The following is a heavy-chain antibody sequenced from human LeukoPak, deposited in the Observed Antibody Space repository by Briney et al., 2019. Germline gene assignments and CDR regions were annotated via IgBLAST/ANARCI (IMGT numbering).Heavy chain of an antibody. CDR2: ISGSGGST. Sequence: GGSLRLSCAASGFTFSSYAMSWVRQAPGKGLEWVSAISGSGGSTYYADSVKGRFTISRDNSKNTLYLQMNSLRAEDTAVYYCAKDSQAPTYYDFWSGYPYYYYYYGMDVWGQGTTVTVSS. J-gene: IGHJ6*02. V-gene: IGHV3-23*01. D-gene: IGHD3-3*01. CDR3: AKDSQAPTYYDFWSGYPYYYYYYGMDV. CDR1: GFTFSSYA.